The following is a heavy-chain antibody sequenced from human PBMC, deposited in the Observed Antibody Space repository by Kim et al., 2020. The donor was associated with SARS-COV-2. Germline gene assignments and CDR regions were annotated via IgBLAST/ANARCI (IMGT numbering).Heavy chain of an antibody. J-gene: IGHJ5*02. CDR2: IYYSGST. CDR1: GGSISSSSYY. V-gene: IGHV4-39*01. Sequence: SETLSLTCTVSGGSISSSSYYWGWIRQPPGKGLEWIGSIYYSGSTYYNPSLKSRVTISVDTSKNQFSLKLSSVTAADTAVYYCARHYRHYDAGWFDPWGQGTLVTVSS. CDR3: ARHYRHYDAGWFDP. D-gene: IGHD3-22*01.